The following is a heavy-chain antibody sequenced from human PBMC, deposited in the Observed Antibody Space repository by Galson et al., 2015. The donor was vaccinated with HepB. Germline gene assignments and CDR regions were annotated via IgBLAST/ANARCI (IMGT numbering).Heavy chain of an antibody. Sequence: SLRLSCAASGFYFSSYSMTWVRQAPGKGLEWVSSITTYNYKYQADSQKGRFTIYRDNAKNSLYLQMNSLRAEDTAVYYCARVFDDYGPPNYWGQGTLVTVSS. CDR3: ARVFDDYGPPNY. J-gene: IGHJ4*02. CDR2: ITTYNYK. D-gene: IGHD4-17*01. CDR1: GFYFSSYS. V-gene: IGHV3-21*01.